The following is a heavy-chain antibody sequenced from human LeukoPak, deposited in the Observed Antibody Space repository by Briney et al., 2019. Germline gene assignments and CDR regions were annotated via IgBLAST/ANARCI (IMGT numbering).Heavy chain of an antibody. Sequence: GGSLRLSCAASGFTVSGNYVSWVRQAPGEGLEWVSVIYIGGRTYYADSVKGRFTISRDNSKNTLFLQMRGLRPEDTAIYYCAREGVGYCFDYWGQGALVTVSS. CDR3: AREGVGYCFDY. D-gene: IGHD5-18*01. J-gene: IGHJ4*02. V-gene: IGHV3-53*05. CDR2: IYIGGRT. CDR1: GFTVSGNY.